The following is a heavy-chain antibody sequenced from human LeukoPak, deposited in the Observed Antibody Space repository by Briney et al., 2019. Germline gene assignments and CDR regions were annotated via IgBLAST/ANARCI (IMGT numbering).Heavy chain of an antibody. Sequence: GGSLRLSCAASGFTFSSYWMSWVRQAPGKGLEWVANIKQDGSEKYYVDSVKGRFTISRDNAKNSLYLQMNSLRAEDTAVYYCARVGVAAAGKPYYFDYWGQGTLVTVSS. CDR3: ARVGVAAAGKPYYFDY. D-gene: IGHD6-13*01. J-gene: IGHJ4*02. V-gene: IGHV3-7*01. CDR2: IKQDGSEK. CDR1: GFTFSSYW.